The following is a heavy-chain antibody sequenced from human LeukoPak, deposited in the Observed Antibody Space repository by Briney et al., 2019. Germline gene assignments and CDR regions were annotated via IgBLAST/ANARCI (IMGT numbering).Heavy chain of an antibody. CDR1: GFSLSNSGVG. CDR2: IYWNDDT. Sequence: SGPTLVKPTQTLTLTCTFSGFSLSNSGVGVGWIRQPPGKALECLAVIYWNDDTRYSPSLKSRLTITKDTSKNQVVLRMSNVDSLDTATYYCVHLDTRWSDPWGQGTLVTVSS. CDR3: VHLDTRWSDP. D-gene: IGHD5-18*01. V-gene: IGHV2-5*01. J-gene: IGHJ5*02.